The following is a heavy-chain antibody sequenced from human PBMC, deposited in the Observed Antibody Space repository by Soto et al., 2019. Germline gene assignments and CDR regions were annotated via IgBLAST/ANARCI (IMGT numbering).Heavy chain of an antibody. J-gene: IGHJ4*02. Sequence: EAQLVQSGGGLVQPGGSMRLSCTASGFTFSSYWMHWVRQAPGKGLVWVSSIKTDGSLTPYADSVKGRFTISRDNAKNTAYLQMNSLGAEDTAVYYCARDEGVPMVRGYDNWGQGTLVAVSS. CDR3: ARDEGVPMVRGYDN. V-gene: IGHV3-74*03. D-gene: IGHD3-10*01. CDR2: IKTDGSLT. CDR1: GFTFSSYW.